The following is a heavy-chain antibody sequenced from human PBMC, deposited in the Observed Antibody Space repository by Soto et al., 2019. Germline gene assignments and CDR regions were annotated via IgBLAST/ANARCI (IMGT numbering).Heavy chain of an antibody. Sequence: ASVKVSCKASGYTFTGYYMHWVRQAPGQGLEWMGWINPNSGGTNYARKFQGRVTMTRDTSISTAYMELSRLRSDDTAVYYCARDWKIGSYCDYWGQGTLVTVSS. CDR2: INPNSGGT. J-gene: IGHJ4*02. D-gene: IGHD1-26*01. V-gene: IGHV1-2*02. CDR3: ARDWKIGSYCDY. CDR1: GYTFTGYY.